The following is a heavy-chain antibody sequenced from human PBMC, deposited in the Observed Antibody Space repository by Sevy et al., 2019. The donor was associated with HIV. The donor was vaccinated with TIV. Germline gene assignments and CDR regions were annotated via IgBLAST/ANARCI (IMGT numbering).Heavy chain of an antibody. J-gene: IGHJ3*01. D-gene: IGHD3-9*01. CDR2: ISSAGDEV. CDR1: GFTFGSYG. Sequence: GGSLRLSCAGSGFTFGSYGMNWVRQAPGKGLEWVSSISSAGDEVSYIDSVKGRFTISRDNSKNTLHLQMNSLRADDTAVYYCAKIRGSIRFFDWLLSLRTSDLWGQGTMVTVSS. CDR3: AKIRGSIRFFDWLLSLRTSDL. V-gene: IGHV3-23*01.